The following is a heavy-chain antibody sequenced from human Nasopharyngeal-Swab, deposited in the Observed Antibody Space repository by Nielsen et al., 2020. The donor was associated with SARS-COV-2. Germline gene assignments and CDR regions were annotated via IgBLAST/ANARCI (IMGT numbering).Heavy chain of an antibody. CDR1: GFTFSSYA. J-gene: IGHJ6*02. V-gene: IGHV3-23*01. CDR3: AKDDRRSQWLVDYYYGMDV. D-gene: IGHD6-19*01. Sequence: LSLTCAASGFTFSSYAMSWVRQAPGKGLEWVSAISGSGGSTYYADSVKGRFTISRDNSKNTLYLQMNSLRAEDTAVYYCAKDDRRSQWLVDYYYGMDVWGQGTTVTASS. CDR2: ISGSGGST.